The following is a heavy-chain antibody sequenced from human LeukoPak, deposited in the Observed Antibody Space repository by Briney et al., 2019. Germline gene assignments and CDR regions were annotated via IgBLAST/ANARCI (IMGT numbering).Heavy chain of an antibody. CDR2: INPEGSQT. D-gene: IGHD5-24*01. V-gene: IGHV3-7*01. Sequence: GGSLRLSCAASGFTFSSSWMNWVRQAPGKGLKWVGNINPEGSQTRFVDSVVGRFTMSKDNAKNALYLQMNNLRVEDTAVFYCAAWTDRGYNFWGQGTVVTVSS. J-gene: IGHJ4*02. CDR1: GFTFSSSW. CDR3: AAWTDRGYNF.